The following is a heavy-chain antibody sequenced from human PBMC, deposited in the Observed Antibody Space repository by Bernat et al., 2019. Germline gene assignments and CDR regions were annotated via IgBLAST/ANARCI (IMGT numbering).Heavy chain of an antibody. V-gene: IGHV3-48*02. J-gene: IGHJ6*02. CDR3: ARDKAEYYGMDV. CDR1: GLTFSRYS. Sequence: EVQLVESGGGLVQPGGSLRLSCSGSGLTFSRYSMNWVRQAPGKGLEGVSFISSSSSTRYYADSVKSRFTISRDNGKTSLYLQMNSLRDEDTAVYYCARDKAEYYGMDVWGQGTTVTVSS. CDR2: ISSSSSTR.